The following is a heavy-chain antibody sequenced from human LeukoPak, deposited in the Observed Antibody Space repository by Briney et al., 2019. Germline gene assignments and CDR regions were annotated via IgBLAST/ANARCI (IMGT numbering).Heavy chain of an antibody. D-gene: IGHD3-9*01. CDR3: ARETYYDILTGYPGFDY. CDR2: ISAYNGNT. J-gene: IGHJ4*02. CDR1: GYTFTSYG. Sequence: ASVKVSSTASGYTFTSYGISSVRQAPGQGPEWMGWISAYNGNTNYAQKLQGRVTMTTDTSTSTAYMELRSLRSDDTAVYYCARETYYDILTGYPGFDYWGQGTLVTVSS. V-gene: IGHV1-18*04.